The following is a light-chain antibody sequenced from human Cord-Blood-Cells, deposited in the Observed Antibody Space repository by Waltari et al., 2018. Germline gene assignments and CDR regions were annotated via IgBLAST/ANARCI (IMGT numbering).Light chain of an antibody. CDR3: CSYAGSYTWV. Sequence: QSALTQPRSVSGSPGQSVTISCTGTSSPVGGYNYASWYQQHPGKAPKLMIYDVSKRPSGVPDRFSGSKSGNTASLTISGLQAEDEADYYCCSYAGSYTWVFGGGTKLTVL. CDR1: SSPVGGYNY. CDR2: DVS. J-gene: IGLJ3*02. V-gene: IGLV2-11*01.